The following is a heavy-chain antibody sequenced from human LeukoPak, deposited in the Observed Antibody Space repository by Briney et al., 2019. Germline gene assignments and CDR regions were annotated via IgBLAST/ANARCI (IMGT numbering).Heavy chain of an antibody. CDR2: INPNSGGT. V-gene: IGHV1-2*02. CDR3: ARGPVQPQRKGIQLWLRVYYYYMDV. D-gene: IGHD5-18*01. J-gene: IGHJ6*03. Sequence: GASVMVSCKASGYTFTDYYLHWVRQAPGQGLEWMGWINPNSGGTNYAQKFQGRVTMTRDTSIGTAYMELSSLRSEDTAVYYCARGPVQPQRKGIQLWLRVYYYYMDVWGKGTTVTISS. CDR1: GYTFTDYY.